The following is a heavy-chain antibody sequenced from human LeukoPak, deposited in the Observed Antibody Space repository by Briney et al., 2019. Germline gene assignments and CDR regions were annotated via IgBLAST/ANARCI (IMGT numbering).Heavy chain of an antibody. CDR2: ISPNSGGT. Sequence: ASVKVSCKASGYTFTGYYMHWVRQAPGQGLEWMGWISPNSGGTNYAQKFQGRVTMTRDTSISTAYMELSRLRSDDTAVYYCARVGGYEAPFDYWGQGTLVTVSS. V-gene: IGHV1-2*02. CDR1: GYTFTGYY. D-gene: IGHD5-12*01. J-gene: IGHJ4*02. CDR3: ARVGGYEAPFDY.